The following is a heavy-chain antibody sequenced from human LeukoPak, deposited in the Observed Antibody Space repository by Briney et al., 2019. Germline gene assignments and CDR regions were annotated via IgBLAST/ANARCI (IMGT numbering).Heavy chain of an antibody. CDR1: GGSISSYY. J-gene: IGHJ4*02. CDR3: ASEAHGASSY. Sequence: PSETLSLTCTVSGGSISSYYWSWIRQPPGKGLEWIGSIYYSGSTYYNPSLKSRVTISVDTSKNQFSLKLSSVTAADTAVYYCASEAHGASSYWGQGTLVTVSS. D-gene: IGHD3-16*01. CDR2: IYYSGST. V-gene: IGHV4-59*12.